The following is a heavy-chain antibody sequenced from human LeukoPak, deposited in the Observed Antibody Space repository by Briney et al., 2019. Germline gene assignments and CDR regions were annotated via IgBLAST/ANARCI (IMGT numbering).Heavy chain of an antibody. CDR1: GYTFTGYY. J-gene: IGHJ6*03. D-gene: IGHD3-16*01. CDR3: ARSLGKYYYYYMDV. CDR2: INPSSGGT. V-gene: IGHV1-2*02. Sequence: GASVKVSCKASGYTFTGYYMHWVRQAPGQGLEWMGWINPSSGGTNYAQKFQGRVTMTRDTSISTAYMELSRLRSDDTAVYYCARSLGKYYYYYMDVWGKGTTVTVSS.